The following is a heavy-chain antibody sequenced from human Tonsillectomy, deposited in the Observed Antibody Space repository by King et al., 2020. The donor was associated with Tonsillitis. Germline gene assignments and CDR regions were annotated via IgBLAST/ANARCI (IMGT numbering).Heavy chain of an antibody. J-gene: IGHJ4*02. D-gene: IGHD6-13*01. Sequence: VQLVESGGGLVKPGGSLRLSCAASGFTFSDYFMSWIRQAPGKGLEWVSFISSSGYNIINYADSVKGRFTISRDNAKNSLSLQMHSLRVEDTAVYYCARDIAPYSSTWDWGPGTLVTVSS. CDR1: GFTFSDYF. CDR3: ARDIAPYSSTWD. V-gene: IGHV3-11*01. CDR2: ISSSGYNII.